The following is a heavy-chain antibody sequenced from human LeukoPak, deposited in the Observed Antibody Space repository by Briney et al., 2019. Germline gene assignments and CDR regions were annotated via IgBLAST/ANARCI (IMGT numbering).Heavy chain of an antibody. CDR2: IYYSGTT. V-gene: IGHV4-59*08. CDR1: GGSISPYY. D-gene: IGHD3-22*01. Sequence: SETLSLTCSVSGGSISPYYWSWIRQPPGKGLEWIGYIYYSGTTNYNPSLQSRVTISVATSKNQFSLKLSSVTAADTAVYYCSHDSTGYRDYWGQGTLVTVSS. CDR3: SHDSTGYRDY. J-gene: IGHJ4*02.